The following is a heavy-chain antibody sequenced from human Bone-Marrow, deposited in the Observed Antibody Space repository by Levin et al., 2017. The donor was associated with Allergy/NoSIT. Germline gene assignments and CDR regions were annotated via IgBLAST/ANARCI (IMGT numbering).Heavy chain of an antibody. CDR2: ISAYNGNT. CDR1: GYTFTSYG. Sequence: GESLKISCKASGYTFTSYGISWVRQAPGQGLEWMGWISAYNGNTNYAQKLQGRVTMTTDTSTSTAYMELRSLRSDDTAVYYCARDPPNIVVVPAASYYYYYGMDVWGQGTTVTVSS. CDR3: ARDPPNIVVVPAASYYYYYGMDV. J-gene: IGHJ6*02. D-gene: IGHD2-2*01. V-gene: IGHV1-18*01.